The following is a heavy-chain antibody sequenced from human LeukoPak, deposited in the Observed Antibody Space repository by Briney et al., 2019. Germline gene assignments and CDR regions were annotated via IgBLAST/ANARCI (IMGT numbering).Heavy chain of an antibody. V-gene: IGHV3-53*01. D-gene: IGHD3-3*01. J-gene: IGHJ6*03. Sequence: GGSLRLSCAASGFTVSSNYMSWVRQAPGKGLEWVSVIYSGGSTYYADSVKGRFTISRDNSKNTLYLQMNSLRAEDTAVYYCASRERDSWSGYDYYYYMDVWGKGTTVTVSS. CDR1: GFTVSSNY. CDR2: IYSGGST. CDR3: ASRERDSWSGYDYYYYMDV.